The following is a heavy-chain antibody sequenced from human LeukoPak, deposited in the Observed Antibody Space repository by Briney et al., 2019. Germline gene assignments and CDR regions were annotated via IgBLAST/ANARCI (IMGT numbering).Heavy chain of an antibody. CDR3: ARDYSSGWYANMDV. CDR1: RVTFSSYS. J-gene: IGHJ6*03. CDR2: IGSSSSYI. Sequence: GGSLRLSCAASRVTFSSYSMNWVRQAPGKGLEWVSSIGSSSSYIYYADSVKGRFTISRDNAKNSLYLQMKSLRAEDTAVYYCARDYSSGWYANMDVWGKGTTVTVSS. D-gene: IGHD6-19*01. V-gene: IGHV3-21*01.